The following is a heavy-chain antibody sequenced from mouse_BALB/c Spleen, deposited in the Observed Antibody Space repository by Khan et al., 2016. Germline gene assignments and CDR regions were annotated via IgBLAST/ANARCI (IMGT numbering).Heavy chain of an antibody. V-gene: IGHV1-15*01. Sequence: QVQLQQSGAELVRPGASVTLSCKASGYTFSGYEMHWVKQTPVHGLEWIGAIDPETGGTAYNQKFKGQATLTAGRSSSTAYMELRSLTSEDSAVYYCTRKGIFYGNYDFDSWGQGTTLTVSS. J-gene: IGHJ2*01. CDR2: IDPETGGT. CDR3: TRKGIFYGNYDFDS. CDR1: GYTFSGYE. D-gene: IGHD2-1*01.